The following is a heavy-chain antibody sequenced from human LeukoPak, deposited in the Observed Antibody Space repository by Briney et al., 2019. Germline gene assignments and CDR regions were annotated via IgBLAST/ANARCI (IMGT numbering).Heavy chain of an antibody. V-gene: IGHV3-53*01. CDR3: ARFRPRRRADGDFDY. J-gene: IGHJ4*02. CDR1: GFTFSSYG. Sequence: GGSLRLSCAASGFTFSSYGMHWVRQAPGKGLEWVSIIYTGGSTYSADSVKGRFIISRDTSKNTLYLQMNSLRAEDTAVYYCARFRPRRRADGDFDYWGQGTLVTVSS. D-gene: IGHD3-10*01. CDR2: IYTGGST.